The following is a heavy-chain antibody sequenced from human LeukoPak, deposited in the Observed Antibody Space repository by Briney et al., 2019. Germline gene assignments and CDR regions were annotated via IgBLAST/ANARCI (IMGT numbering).Heavy chain of an antibody. CDR2: IYYSGST. CDR1: GGSISSYY. V-gene: IGHV4-59*08. Sequence: PSETLSLTCTVSGGSISSYYWSWIRQPPGKGLEWIGYIYYSGSTNYNPSLKSRVTISVDTSKNQFSLKLSSVTAADTAVYYCARRPASGYSPYTPQNYYYYYYGMDVWGQGTTVTVSS. CDR3: ARRPASGYSPYTPQNYYYYYYGMDV. J-gene: IGHJ6*02. D-gene: IGHD5-12*01.